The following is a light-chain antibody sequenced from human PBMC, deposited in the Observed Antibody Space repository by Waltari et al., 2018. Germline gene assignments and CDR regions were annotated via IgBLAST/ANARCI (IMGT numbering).Light chain of an antibody. V-gene: IGLV2-14*01. CDR2: EVS. Sequence: QSALTQPASVSGSPGQSITIPCTGTSSRDGGYNYVSWYQQHPGKAPKLMIYEVSNRPSGVSNRFSGSKSGNTASLTISGLQAEDEADYYCSSYTSSREVFGGGTKLTVL. J-gene: IGLJ2*01. CDR3: SSYTSSREV. CDR1: SSRDGGYNY.